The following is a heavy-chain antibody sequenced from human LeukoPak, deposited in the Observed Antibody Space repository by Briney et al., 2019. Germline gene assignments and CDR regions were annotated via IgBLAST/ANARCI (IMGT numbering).Heavy chain of an antibody. CDR3: ARDVDYYDSSGHYDY. CDR2: ISAYNGNT. V-gene: IGHV1-18*01. D-gene: IGHD3-22*01. CDR1: GYTFTSYG. J-gene: IGHJ4*02. Sequence: ASVKVSCKASGYTFTSYGISWVRQAPGQGLEWMGWISAYNGNTNYAQKLQGRVTMTTDTSTGTAYMELRSLRSDDTAVYYCARDVDYYDSSGHYDYWGQGTLVTVSS.